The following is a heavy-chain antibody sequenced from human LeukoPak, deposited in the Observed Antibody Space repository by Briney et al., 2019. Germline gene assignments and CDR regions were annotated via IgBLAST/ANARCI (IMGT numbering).Heavy chain of an antibody. Sequence: GGSLRLSCAASKFTFSSYAMHWVRQAPGKGLEWVALISYDGRNKYYADSVKGRFTISRDNSRNILYLQMNSLRAEDTAVYYCARVSPKSSYDFWSGYFSYCYMDVWGKGTTVTVSS. V-gene: IGHV3-30*04. D-gene: IGHD3-3*01. CDR2: ISYDGRNK. CDR3: ARVSPKSSYDFWSGYFSYCYMDV. CDR1: KFTFSSYA. J-gene: IGHJ6*03.